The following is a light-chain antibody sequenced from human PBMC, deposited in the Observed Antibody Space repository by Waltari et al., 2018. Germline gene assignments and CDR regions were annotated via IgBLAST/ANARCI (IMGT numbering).Light chain of an antibody. J-gene: IGLJ2*01. CDR1: SPNIGAGYD. CDR3: QSYDSSLSGPVV. CDR2: GNS. Sequence: QSVLTQPPSVSGAPGQRVTIPCTGSSPNIGAGYDVHWYQPLPGTAPKLPIYGNSNRPSGVPDRFSGSKSGTSASLAITGLQAEDEADYYCQSYDSSLSGPVVFGGGTKLTVL. V-gene: IGLV1-40*01.